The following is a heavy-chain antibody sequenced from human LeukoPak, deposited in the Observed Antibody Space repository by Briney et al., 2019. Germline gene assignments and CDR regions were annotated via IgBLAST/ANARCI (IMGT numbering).Heavy chain of an antibody. Sequence: GGSLRLSCAASGFSFNAYAMHWVRQTPGKGLEYVSGITSRGTDTSYANSVKGGFTISRDDSKNTLYLQMGSLRVEDMAVYYCARGRGTTVTTSMDVWGQGTTVTVSS. D-gene: IGHD4-17*01. CDR2: ITSRGTDT. CDR1: GFSFNAYA. CDR3: ARGRGTTVTTSMDV. J-gene: IGHJ6*02. V-gene: IGHV3-64*01.